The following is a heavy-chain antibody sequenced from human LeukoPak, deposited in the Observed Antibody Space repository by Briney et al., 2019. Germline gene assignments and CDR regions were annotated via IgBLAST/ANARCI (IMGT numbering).Heavy chain of an antibody. J-gene: IGHJ4*02. CDR1: GSTLTEHA. Sequence: GGSLRLSCAVSGSTLTEHAWSWVRQAPGEGREWVSGIIEVGATYCADSVKGRFTISRDSSKNTLYLQMNNLRAEDTATYYCAKDYCRGGTCPLPFFDSWGQGTLVTVSS. CDR3: AKDYCRGGTCPLPFFDS. D-gene: IGHD2-15*01. V-gene: IGHV3-23*01. CDR2: IIEVGAT.